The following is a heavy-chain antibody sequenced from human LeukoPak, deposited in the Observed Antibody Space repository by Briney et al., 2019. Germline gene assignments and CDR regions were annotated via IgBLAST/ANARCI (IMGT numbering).Heavy chain of an antibody. CDR2: ISNDGSNK. D-gene: IGHD1-14*01. CDR3: AKPARTDYVDY. CDR1: TFTFSSYA. Sequence: GRSLRLSCAASTFTFSSYAMHWVRQGPGKGLEWVTVISNDGSNKYYADSVKGRFTISRGSSKNTLDLQMNSLRAEDTAVYYCAKPARTDYVDYWGQGTLVTVSS. J-gene: IGHJ4*02. V-gene: IGHV3-30*04.